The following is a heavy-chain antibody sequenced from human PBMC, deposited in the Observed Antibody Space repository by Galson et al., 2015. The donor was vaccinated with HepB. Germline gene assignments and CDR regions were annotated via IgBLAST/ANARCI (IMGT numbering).Heavy chain of an antibody. J-gene: IGHJ2*01. D-gene: IGHD1-26*01. CDR1: GFSLSNARMG. V-gene: IGHV2-26*01. CDR2: IFSNDEK. Sequence: PALVKPTQTLTLTCTVSGFSLSNARMGVSWIRQPPGKALEWLAHIFSNDEKSYSTSLKSRLTISKDTSKSQVVPTMTNMDPVDTATYYCARILQWEPKNYWYFDLWGRGTLVTVSS. CDR3: ARILQWEPKNYWYFDL.